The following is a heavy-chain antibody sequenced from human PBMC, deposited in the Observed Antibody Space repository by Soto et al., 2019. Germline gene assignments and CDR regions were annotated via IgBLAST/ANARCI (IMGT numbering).Heavy chain of an antibody. D-gene: IGHD6-6*01. Sequence: SETLSLTCTVSGGSISSGGYYWSWIRQHPGKGLEWIGYIYYTGTTYYNPSLKSRVTISVDTSKNQFSLRLNSVTAADTAVYYCASVSLAARLFDYWGQGTLVTVSS. V-gene: IGHV4-31*03. CDR2: IYYTGTT. CDR1: GGSISSGGYY. J-gene: IGHJ4*02. CDR3: ASVSLAARLFDY.